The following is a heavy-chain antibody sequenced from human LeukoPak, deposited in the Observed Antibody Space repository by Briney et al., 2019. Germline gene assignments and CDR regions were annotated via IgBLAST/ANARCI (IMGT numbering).Heavy chain of an antibody. CDR2: ISAYNGNT. CDR1: GYTFTSYG. J-gene: IGHJ6*02. D-gene: IGHD6-19*01. Sequence: ASVKVSCKASGYTFTSYGISWGRQAPGQGLEWMGWISAYNGNTNYAQKLQGRVTMTTDTSTSTAYMELRSLRSDDTAVYYCARERIAVAGEYYYYGMDVWGQGTTVTVSS. CDR3: ARERIAVAGEYYYYGMDV. V-gene: IGHV1-18*01.